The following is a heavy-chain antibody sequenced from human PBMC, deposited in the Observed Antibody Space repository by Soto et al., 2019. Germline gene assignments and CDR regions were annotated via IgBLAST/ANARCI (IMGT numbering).Heavy chain of an antibody. Sequence: PSETLSLTCTVSGGSVSSGSYYWSWIRQPPGKGLEWIGYIYYSGSTNYNPSLKSRVTISVDTSKNQFSLKLSSVTAADTAVYYCAREAAAERNRIDYWGQGTLVTVSS. CDR1: GGSVSSGSYY. V-gene: IGHV4-61*01. J-gene: IGHJ4*02. CDR2: IYYSGST. CDR3: AREAAAERNRIDY. D-gene: IGHD6-13*01.